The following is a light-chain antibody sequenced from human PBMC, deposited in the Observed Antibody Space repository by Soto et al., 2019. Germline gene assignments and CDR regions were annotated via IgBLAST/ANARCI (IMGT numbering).Light chain of an antibody. CDR2: QDS. J-gene: IGLJ2*01. CDR1: KVGDKY. V-gene: IGLV3-1*01. CDR3: QAWDSSTVV. Sequence: SYELTQPPSVSVSPGQTASITCSGDKVGDKYACWYQQKPGQSPVLVIYQDSKRPSGIPERFSGSNSGNTATLTISGTQAMDEADYYCQAWDSSTVVFGGGTNLTVL.